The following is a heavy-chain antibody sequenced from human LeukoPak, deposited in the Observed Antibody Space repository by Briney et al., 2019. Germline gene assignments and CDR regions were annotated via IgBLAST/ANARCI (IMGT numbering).Heavy chain of an antibody. D-gene: IGHD3-22*01. CDR3: ARGTMTDAFDI. CDR1: GGSFSGYY. V-gene: IGHV4-34*01. CDR2: INHSGST. Sequence: ASETLSLTCAVYGGSFSGYYWSWIRQPPGKGLEWIGEINHSGSTNYDPSLKSRVTISVDTSKNQFSLKLSSVTAADTAVYYCARGTMTDAFDIWGQGTMVTVSS. J-gene: IGHJ3*02.